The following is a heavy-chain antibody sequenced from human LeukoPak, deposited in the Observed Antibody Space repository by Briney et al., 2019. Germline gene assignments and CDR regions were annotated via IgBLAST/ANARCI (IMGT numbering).Heavy chain of an antibody. Sequence: SVTVSCKASGYSFAGYGISWVRQAPGQGLEWIGWISTYSGNTNYAHNLQGRITVTTETSTSTAYMELRSLRSDDTAVYYCARVGAAPGHFDYWGQGTQVTVSS. D-gene: IGHD3-10*01. CDR2: ISTYSGNT. CDR1: GYSFAGYG. CDR3: ARVGAAPGHFDY. J-gene: IGHJ4*02. V-gene: IGHV1-18*01.